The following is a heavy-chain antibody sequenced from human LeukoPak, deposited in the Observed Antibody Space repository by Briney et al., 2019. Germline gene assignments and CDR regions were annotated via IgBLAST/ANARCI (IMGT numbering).Heavy chain of an antibody. Sequence: GGSLRLFCAASGFTFSSYAVSWVRQAPGKGLEWVSAISGSGGNTYYADSVKGRFTISKDNSKNTLYLQMDSLRAEDTAVYYCAKVLGRSGWQTDYWGQGTLVTVSS. CDR1: GFTFSSYA. D-gene: IGHD6-19*01. CDR2: ISGSGGNT. V-gene: IGHV3-23*01. CDR3: AKVLGRSGWQTDY. J-gene: IGHJ4*02.